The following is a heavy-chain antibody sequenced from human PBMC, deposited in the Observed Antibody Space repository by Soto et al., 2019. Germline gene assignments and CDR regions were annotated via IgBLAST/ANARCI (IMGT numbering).Heavy chain of an antibody. CDR1: GFNFDNYV. Sequence: LRLSCQASGFNFDNYVMHWVRQAPGKGLEWVAVITYDGSNKCYADSVKGRFTISRDNSKNTLSLHLNTLKPEDTAVYHCAKDRVGGTFYTPLGFWGQGTLVTVSS. CDR2: ITYDGSNK. D-gene: IGHD1-7*01. CDR3: AKDRVGGTFYTPLGF. J-gene: IGHJ4*02. V-gene: IGHV3-30*18.